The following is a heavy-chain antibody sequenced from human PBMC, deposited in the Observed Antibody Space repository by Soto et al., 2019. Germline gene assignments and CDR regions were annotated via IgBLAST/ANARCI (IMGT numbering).Heavy chain of an antibody. D-gene: IGHD2-15*01. V-gene: IGHV1-18*01. Sequence: ASVKVSCKASGYTFTSYGISWVRQAPGQGLEWMGWISAYNGNTNYAQKLQGRVTMTTDTSTSTAYMELRSLRSDDTAVYYCARRYCSGGSCWFFDPWGQGTLVTVSS. CDR3: ARRYCSGGSCWFFDP. CDR1: GYTFTSYG. CDR2: ISAYNGNT. J-gene: IGHJ5*02.